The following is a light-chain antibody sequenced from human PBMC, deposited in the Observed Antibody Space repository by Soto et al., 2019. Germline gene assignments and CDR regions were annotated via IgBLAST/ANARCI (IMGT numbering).Light chain of an antibody. CDR2: GAS. CDR3: QQYNNWPPV. CDR1: QSVSSN. J-gene: IGKJ4*01. V-gene: IGKV3-15*01. Sequence: EIVMTQSPATLSVSPGERATLSYRASQSVSSNLAWYQQKPGQAPRLLIYGASTSATGIPARFSGSGSGTEFTLTISSLQSEDFAVYYCQQYNNWPPVFGGGTKVDIK.